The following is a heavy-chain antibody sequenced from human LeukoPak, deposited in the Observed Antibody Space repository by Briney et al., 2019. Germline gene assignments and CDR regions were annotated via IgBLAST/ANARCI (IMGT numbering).Heavy chain of an antibody. Sequence: GESLKISRKGSGYSFTSYWIGWVRQMPGKGLEWMGIIYPGDSDTRYSPSFQGQVTISADKSISTAYLQWSSLKASDTAMYYCARRGVTTNYYYYYGMDVWGRGTTVTVSS. CDR1: GYSFTSYW. V-gene: IGHV5-51*01. J-gene: IGHJ6*02. CDR3: ARRGVTTNYYYYYGMDV. D-gene: IGHD4-17*01. CDR2: IYPGDSDT.